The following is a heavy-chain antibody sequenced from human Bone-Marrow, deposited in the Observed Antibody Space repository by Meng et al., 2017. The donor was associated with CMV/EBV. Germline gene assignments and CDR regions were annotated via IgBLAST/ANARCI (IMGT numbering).Heavy chain of an antibody. D-gene: IGHD3-22*01. V-gene: IGHV3-74*01. CDR1: GFTFNTYW. CDR3: AREYRLKYDSSGFDF. Sequence: GESLKISCAASGFTFNTYWMHWVRQAPGKGLVWVSRITSDGSSTTYADSVKGRFTISRDNAKNTLYLQMNSLGAEDTAVYYCAREYRLKYDSSGFDFWGQRTLVTVSS. J-gene: IGHJ4*02. CDR2: ITSDGSST.